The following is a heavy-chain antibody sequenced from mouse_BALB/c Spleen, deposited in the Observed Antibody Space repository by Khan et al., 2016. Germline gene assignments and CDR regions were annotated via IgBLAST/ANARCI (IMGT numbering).Heavy chain of an antibody. Sequence: VQLQESGAELVRPGASVTLSCKASGYTFSDYEMHWVKQTPVHGLEWIGAIDPETGGTAYNQKFKGQATLTAGRSSSTAYMELRSLTSEDSAVSYCTRKGIFYGNYDFDSWGQGTTLTVSS. CDR1: GYTFSDYE. V-gene: IGHV1-15*01. CDR3: TRKGIFYGNYDFDS. D-gene: IGHD2-1*01. CDR2: IDPETGGT. J-gene: IGHJ2*01.